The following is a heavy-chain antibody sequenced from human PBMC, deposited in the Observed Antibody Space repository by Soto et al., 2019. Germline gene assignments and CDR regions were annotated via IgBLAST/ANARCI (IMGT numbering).Heavy chain of an antibody. D-gene: IGHD6-6*01. CDR1: GFTFSSYW. CDR2: IKQDGSEK. CDR3: ARESYSSSSENIDY. J-gene: IGHJ4*02. V-gene: IGHV3-7*05. Sequence: GGSLRLSCAASGFTFSSYWMSWVRQAPGKGLEWVANIKQDGSEKYYVDSVKGRFTISRDNAKNSLYLQMNSLRAEDTAVYYCARESYSSSSENIDYWGQGTLVTVSS.